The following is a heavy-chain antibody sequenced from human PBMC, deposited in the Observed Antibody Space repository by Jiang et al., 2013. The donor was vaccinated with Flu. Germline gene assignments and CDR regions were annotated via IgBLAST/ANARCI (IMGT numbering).Heavy chain of an antibody. V-gene: IGHV3-30*01. CDR2: ISYDGSNK. CDR3: ARDKGSGSYYPYYYYYGMDV. D-gene: IGHD3-10*01. CDR1: GFTFSSYA. J-gene: IGHJ6*02. Sequence: VQLVESGGGVVQPGRSLRLSCAASGFTFSSYAMHWVRQAPGKGLEWVAVISYDGSNKYYADSVKGRFTISRDNSKNTLYLQMNSLRAEDTAVYYCARDKGSGSYYPYYYYYGMDVWGQGTTVTVSS.